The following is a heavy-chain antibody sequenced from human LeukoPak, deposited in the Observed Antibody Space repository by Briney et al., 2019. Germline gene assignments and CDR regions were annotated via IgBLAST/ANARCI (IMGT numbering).Heavy chain of an antibody. Sequence: PGGSLRLSCAASGFTFTSYSMNWVRQAPGKGLEWVAVIWYDGSNKYYADSVKGRFTISRDNSKNTLYLQMNSLRAEDTAVYYCGRDFRRGRSMVRGAAYDCWGHGILVTVSS. V-gene: IGHV3-33*08. J-gene: IGHJ4*01. CDR2: IWYDGSNK. CDR1: GFTFTSYS. CDR3: GRDFRRGRSMVRGAAYDC. D-gene: IGHD3-10*01.